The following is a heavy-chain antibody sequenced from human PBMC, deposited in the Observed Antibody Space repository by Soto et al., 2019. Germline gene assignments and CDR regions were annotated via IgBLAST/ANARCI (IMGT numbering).Heavy chain of an antibody. D-gene: IGHD2-15*01. Sequence: ASVKVSCKASGYTFTSYDINWVRQATGQGLEWMGWMNPNSGNTGYAQKFKGRVTMTRNTSISTAYMELSSLRSEDTAVYYCVLGGVVVFMDVWGKGTTVTVSS. J-gene: IGHJ6*03. CDR1: GYTFTSYD. CDR2: MNPNSGNT. V-gene: IGHV1-8*01. CDR3: VLGGVVVFMDV.